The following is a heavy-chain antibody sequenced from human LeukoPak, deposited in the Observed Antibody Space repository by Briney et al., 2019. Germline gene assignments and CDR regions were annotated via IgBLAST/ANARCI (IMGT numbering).Heavy chain of an antibody. Sequence: GGSLRLSCAASGFTFSSYEMNWVRQAPGKGLEWVSYISSSGSTICYADSVKGRFTISRDNAKNSLYLQMNSLRAEDTAVYYCARDLGGGMDVWGQGTTVTVSS. D-gene: IGHD3-3*01. CDR3: ARDLGGGMDV. CDR2: ISSSGSTI. J-gene: IGHJ6*02. V-gene: IGHV3-48*03. CDR1: GFTFSSYE.